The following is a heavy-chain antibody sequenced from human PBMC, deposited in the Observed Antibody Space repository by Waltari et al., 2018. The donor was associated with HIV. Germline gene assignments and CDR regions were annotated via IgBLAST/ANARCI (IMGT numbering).Heavy chain of an antibody. J-gene: IGHJ5*02. D-gene: IGHD5-12*01. V-gene: IGHV4-61*02. CDR3: ARGVVGGYDLGNNWFDP. CDR1: GGSISSGSYH. Sequence: QLQESGPGLVKPSQTLSLTCTVSGGSISSGSYHWSWIRQPAGKGLAWIGRLYTSGSTDYNPSRKSRATISGDTSKNPFSLKLSSVTAADTAVYYCARGVVGGYDLGNNWFDPWGQGTLVTVSS. CDR2: LYTSGST.